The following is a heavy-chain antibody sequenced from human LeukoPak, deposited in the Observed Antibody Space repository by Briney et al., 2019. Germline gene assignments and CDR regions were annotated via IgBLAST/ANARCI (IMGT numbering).Heavy chain of an antibody. CDR2: INTNTGNP. CDR3: ARGTPGPYSSSTATQLPDAFDI. CDR1: GYTFTSYA. Sequence: GASVKVSCKASGYTFTSYAMNWVRQAPGQGLEWMGWINTNTGNPTYAQGFTGRFVFSLDTSVSTAYLQISSLKAEDTAVYYCARGTPGPYSSSTATQLPDAFDIWGQGTMVTVSS. D-gene: IGHD6-13*01. V-gene: IGHV7-4-1*02. J-gene: IGHJ3*02.